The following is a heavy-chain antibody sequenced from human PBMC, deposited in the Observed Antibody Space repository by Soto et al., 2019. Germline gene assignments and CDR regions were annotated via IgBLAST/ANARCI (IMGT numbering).Heavy chain of an antibody. CDR2: VYYTGST. J-gene: IGHJ5*02. D-gene: IGHD3-22*01. Sequence: QVQLQESGPGLVKSSETLSLTCTVSGGSISEYYWSWIRQAPGKGLEWIGNVYYTGSTNYNPSLNSRVSISVDTSKSQFSLRLSSVTAADTAMYYCARGVPTFDYDSRAQGWFDPWGQGTLVTVSS. V-gene: IGHV4-59*01. CDR1: GGSISEYY. CDR3: ARGVPTFDYDSRAQGWFDP.